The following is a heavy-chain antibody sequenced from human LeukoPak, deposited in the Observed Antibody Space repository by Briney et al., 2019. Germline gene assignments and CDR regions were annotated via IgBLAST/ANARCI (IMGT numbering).Heavy chain of an antibody. J-gene: IGHJ4*02. D-gene: IGHD3-22*01. CDR3: AKAPLYYYDSSGYYYDY. CDR2: ISGSGGST. Sequence: GGSLRLSCSASGFTFSSYAMSWVRQAPGKGLEWVSAISGSGGSTYYADSVKCRFTISRDNSKNTLYLQMNSLRAEDTAVYYCAKAPLYYYDSSGYYYDYWGQGTLVTVSS. CDR1: GFTFSSYA. V-gene: IGHV3-23*01.